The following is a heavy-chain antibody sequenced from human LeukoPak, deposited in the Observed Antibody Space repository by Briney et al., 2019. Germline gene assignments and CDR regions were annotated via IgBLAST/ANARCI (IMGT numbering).Heavy chain of an antibody. CDR2: INHSGST. Sequence: PSETLSLTCAVYGGSFSGYYWSWIRQPPGKELEWIGEINHSGSTNYNPSLKSRVTISVDTSKNQFSLKLSSVTAADTAVYYCARGADILTGYYFNYYYYGMDVWGKGTTVTVSS. D-gene: IGHD3-9*01. J-gene: IGHJ6*04. CDR1: GGSFSGYY. CDR3: ARGADILTGYYFNYYYYGMDV. V-gene: IGHV4-34*01.